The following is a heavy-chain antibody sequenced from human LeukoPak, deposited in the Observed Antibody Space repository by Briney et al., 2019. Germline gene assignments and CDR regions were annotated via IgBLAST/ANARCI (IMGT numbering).Heavy chain of an antibody. J-gene: IGHJ4*02. D-gene: IGHD2-15*01. V-gene: IGHV3-23*01. CDR1: GFTFSSYA. CDR2: ISDSGGRT. CDR3: AKHSTYCSGGSCQEDFVY. Sequence: GGSLRLSCAASGFTFSSYAMSWVRQAPGKGLEWVSAISDSGGRTYYAGSVKGRFTISRDNSKNTLYLQMESLRAEDTAVYYCAKHSTYCSGGSCQEDFVYWGQGTLVTVSS.